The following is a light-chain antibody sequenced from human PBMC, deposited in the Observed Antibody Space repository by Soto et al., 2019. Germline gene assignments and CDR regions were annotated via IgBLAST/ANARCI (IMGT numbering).Light chain of an antibody. CDR1: QSISSY. CDR3: QQSYSVPFT. V-gene: IGKV1-39*01. J-gene: IGKJ2*01. CDR2: SAS. Sequence: DIQMTQSPSSLSASVGDRVTITCRSSQSISSYLNGYKHKAGKTPKLLIHSASSVHSGVPSRFSGSGSGSGTDFTLTISSLQPEDFATYYCQQSYSVPFTFGQGTNLDIK.